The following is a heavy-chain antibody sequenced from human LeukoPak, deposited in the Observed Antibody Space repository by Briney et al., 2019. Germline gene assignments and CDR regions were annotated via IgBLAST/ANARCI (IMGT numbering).Heavy chain of an antibody. CDR3: ARGATRAGGPYYYYYYMDV. CDR1: GFTFSSYG. J-gene: IGHJ6*03. V-gene: IGHV3-48*04. CDR2: ISSSGSTI. Sequence: PGGSLRLSCAASGFTFSSYGMHWVRQAPGKGLEWVSYISSSGSTIYYADSVKGRFTISRDNAKNSLYLQMNSLRAEDTAVYYCARGATRAGGPYYYYYYMDVWGKGTTVTISS. D-gene: IGHD3-16*01.